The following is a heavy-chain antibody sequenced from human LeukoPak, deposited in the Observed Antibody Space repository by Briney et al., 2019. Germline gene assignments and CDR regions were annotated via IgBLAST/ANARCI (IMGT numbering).Heavy chain of an antibody. J-gene: IGHJ4*02. D-gene: IGHD6-6*01. Sequence: PSETLSLTCTVSGDSIISTTYYWGFIRQPPGKGLEWIGSIYYRGNTYYNPSLKSRVTISVDTSNNQFSLKLSSVTAADTAVYYCARLYSGTRPPDYWGQGTLVTVSS. CDR2: IYYRGNT. CDR1: GDSIISTTYY. V-gene: IGHV4-39*01. CDR3: ARLYSGTRPPDY.